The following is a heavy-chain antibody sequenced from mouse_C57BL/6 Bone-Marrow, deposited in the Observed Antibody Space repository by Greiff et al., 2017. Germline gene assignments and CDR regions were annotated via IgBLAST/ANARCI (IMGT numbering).Heavy chain of an antibody. V-gene: IGHV5-15*01. CDR3: ARDDYEGYWYFDV. Sequence: EVKVVESGGGLVQPGGSLKLSCAASGFTFSDYGMAWVRQAPRKGPEWVAFISNLAYSIYYAHTVTGRFTISRENAKNTLYLEMSSLRSEDTAMYYCARDDYEGYWYFDVWGTGTTVTVSS. D-gene: IGHD2-4*01. J-gene: IGHJ1*03. CDR1: GFTFSDYG. CDR2: ISNLAYSI.